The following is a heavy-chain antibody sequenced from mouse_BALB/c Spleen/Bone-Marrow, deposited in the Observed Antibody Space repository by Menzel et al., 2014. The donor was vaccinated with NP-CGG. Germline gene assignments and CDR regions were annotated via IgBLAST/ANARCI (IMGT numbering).Heavy chain of an antibody. Sequence: QVQLQQSGPELVRSGVSVKISCKGPGYTFTDYTMHWVRQSHAKNLEGIGVLSTYSGNAIYIQRFEVKATVTVDKSSSTAYMALARLTSEDSAIYFCARGAAIYYDYDVNYFDYWGQGTTLTVSS. J-gene: IGHJ2*01. D-gene: IGHD2-4*01. V-gene: IGHV1-67*01. CDR3: ARGAAIYYDYDVNYFDY. CDR1: GYTFTDYT. CDR2: LSTYSGNA.